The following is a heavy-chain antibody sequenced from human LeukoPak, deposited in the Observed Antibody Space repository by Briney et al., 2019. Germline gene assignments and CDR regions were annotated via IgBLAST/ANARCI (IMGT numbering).Heavy chain of an antibody. CDR3: ARVFSGDYDFWSGPQDY. J-gene: IGHJ4*02. D-gene: IGHD3-3*01. Sequence: ASVKVSCKASGYTFTSYYMHWVRQAPGQGLEWMGIINPSGGSTSYAQKFQGRVTMTRDTSTSTVYMELSSLRSEDTAVYYCARVFSGDYDFWSGPQDYWGQGTLVTVSS. V-gene: IGHV1-46*01. CDR2: INPSGGST. CDR1: GYTFTSYY.